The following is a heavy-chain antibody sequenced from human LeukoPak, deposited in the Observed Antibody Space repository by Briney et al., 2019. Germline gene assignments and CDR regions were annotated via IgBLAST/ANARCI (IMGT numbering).Heavy chain of an antibody. V-gene: IGHV3-21*01. Sequence: GGSLRLSCAASGFTFSSYSMNWVRQAPGKGLEWVSSISSSSSYIYYADSVKGRFTISRDNAKNSLYLQMNSLRAEDTAVYYCAREAEDVLLWFGESPTLDYWGQGTLVTVSS. CDR1: GFTFSSYS. CDR2: ISSSSSYI. CDR3: AREAEDVLLWFGESPTLDY. D-gene: IGHD3-10*01. J-gene: IGHJ4*02.